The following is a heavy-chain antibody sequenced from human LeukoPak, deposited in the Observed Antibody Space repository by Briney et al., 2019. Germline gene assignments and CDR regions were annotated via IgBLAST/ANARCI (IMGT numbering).Heavy chain of an antibody. CDR2: ISGSGGST. CDR1: GFTFSSYA. J-gene: IGHJ4*02. D-gene: IGHD3-3*01. V-gene: IGHV3-23*01. CDR3: AKVRPPRFLEWLSHFDY. Sequence: PGGSLRLSCAASGFTFSSYAMSWVRQAPGKGLEWVSAISGSGGSTYYADSVKGRFTISRDNSKNTLYLQMNSLRAEDTAVYYCAKVRPPRFLEWLSHFDYWGQGTPVTVSS.